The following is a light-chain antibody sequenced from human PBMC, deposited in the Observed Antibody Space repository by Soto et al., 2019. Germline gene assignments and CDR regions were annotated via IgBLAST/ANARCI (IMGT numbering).Light chain of an antibody. CDR2: EVT. V-gene: IGLV2-14*01. Sequence: QSALTQPASVSGSPGQSITISCTGTSSDVGGYNYVSWFQQHPGKAPRLIIYEVTNRPSGVSHRFSGSKSGNTASLTISGVQAEDEADYYCSSYRSTYTSYVFGTGTKVTVL. CDR1: SSDVGGYNY. J-gene: IGLJ1*01. CDR3: SSYRSTYTSYV.